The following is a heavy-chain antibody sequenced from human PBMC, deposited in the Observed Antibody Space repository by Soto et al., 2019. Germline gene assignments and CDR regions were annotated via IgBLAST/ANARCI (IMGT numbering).Heavy chain of an antibody. V-gene: IGHV4-4*02. CDR1: GGSISSSNW. J-gene: IGHJ4*02. CDR3: AREEGLSDY. CDR2: IYHSGST. Sequence: LSETLSLTCPVSGGSISSSNWWSWVRQPPGKEFEWVGEIYHSGSTNYNPSLKSRVTISVDKSKNQFYLELSSVPAADTAVYYCAREEGLSDYWGQGTLVTVSS.